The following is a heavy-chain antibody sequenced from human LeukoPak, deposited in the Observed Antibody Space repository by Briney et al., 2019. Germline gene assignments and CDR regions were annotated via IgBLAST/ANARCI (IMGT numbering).Heavy chain of an antibody. Sequence: SVKVSCKASGGTLRRHTITWVRQAPGQGLEWMGRIIPMMGIANYAQKFQGRVTITADTSTDPAYMDLISLRSEDTAVYYCASRSHKTIVGADTREVGDYWGQGTLVTVSS. CDR1: GGTLRRHT. J-gene: IGHJ4*02. D-gene: IGHD6-19*01. CDR2: IIPMMGIA. CDR3: ASRSHKTIVGADTREVGDY. V-gene: IGHV1-69*02.